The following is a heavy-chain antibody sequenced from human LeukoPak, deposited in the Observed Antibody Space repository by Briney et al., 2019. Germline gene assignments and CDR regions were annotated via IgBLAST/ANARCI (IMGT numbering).Heavy chain of an antibody. D-gene: IGHD2-15*01. Sequence: GGSLRLSCAASGFTFSSYHLIWVRQAPGKGLEWVSAISGSGGSTYYADSVKGRFTISRDNSKNTLYLQMNSLRAEDTAVYYCAKLGPSYCSGGSCHDDYWGQGTLVTVSS. CDR2: ISGSGGST. J-gene: IGHJ4*02. CDR3: AKLGPSYCSGGSCHDDY. V-gene: IGHV3-23*01. CDR1: GFTFSSYH.